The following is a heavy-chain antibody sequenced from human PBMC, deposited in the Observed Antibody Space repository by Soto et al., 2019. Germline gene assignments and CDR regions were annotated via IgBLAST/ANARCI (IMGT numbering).Heavy chain of an antibody. D-gene: IGHD6-19*01. CDR3: AFSSGYFDAFDV. CDR2: ISRSADST. Sequence: GGSLRLSCVASRFTFSAFSMSWVLQAPGKGLEWVSYISRSADSTYYADSVKGRFTISRDNSKNTLFLQVNRLRNEDTAIYYCAFSSGYFDAFDVWGQGTMVTVSS. CDR1: RFTFSAFS. J-gene: IGHJ3*01. V-gene: IGHV3-23*01.